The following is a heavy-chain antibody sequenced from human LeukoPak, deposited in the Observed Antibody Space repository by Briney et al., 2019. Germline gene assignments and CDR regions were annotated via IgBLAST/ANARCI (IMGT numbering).Heavy chain of an antibody. CDR3: ARERGIVASRRYYFDY. CDR2: INPSGGST. D-gene: IGHD5-12*01. V-gene: IGHV1-46*01. CDR1: GYTFTSYY. J-gene: IGHJ4*02. Sequence: ASVKVSCKASGYTFTSYYMHWVRPAPGQGLEWMGIINPSGGSTSYAQKFQGRVTMTRDTSTSTVYMELSNLRSEDTDVYDCARERGIVASRRYYFDYWGQGTLVTVSS.